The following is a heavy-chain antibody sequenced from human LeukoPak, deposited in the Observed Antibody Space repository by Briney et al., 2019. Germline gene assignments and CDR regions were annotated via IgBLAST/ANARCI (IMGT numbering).Heavy chain of an antibody. CDR1: GGSISSSSYY. Sequence: SETLSLTCTVSGGSISSSSYYWGWIRQPPGKGLERIGSIYYSGSTYYNPSLKSRVTISVDTSKNQFSLKLSSVTAADTAVYYCARQYWTSYFWGQGTLVTVSS. V-gene: IGHV4-39*01. D-gene: IGHD2-8*02. J-gene: IGHJ4*02. CDR3: ARQYWTSYF. CDR2: IYYSGST.